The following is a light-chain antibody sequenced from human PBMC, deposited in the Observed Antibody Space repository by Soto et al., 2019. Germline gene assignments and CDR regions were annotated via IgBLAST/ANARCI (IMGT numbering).Light chain of an antibody. V-gene: IGKV3-20*01. CDR3: QQYGSSGT. CDR1: QSVSNNY. CDR2: GAS. Sequence: VLTSCSGTQHLTEGERATLSCRASQSVSNNYLAWYQQKPGQAPRRLIYGASNRATGIPDRFSDSGSGTDFPPTISRLEPEEFAVYYCQQYGSSGTFGQGTKVDIK. J-gene: IGKJ1*01.